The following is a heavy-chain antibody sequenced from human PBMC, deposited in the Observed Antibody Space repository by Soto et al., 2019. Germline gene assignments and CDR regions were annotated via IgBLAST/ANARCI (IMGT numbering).Heavy chain of an antibody. J-gene: IGHJ5*02. D-gene: IGHD2-15*01. CDR2: ISSYNGNT. Sequence: GASVKVSCKASGYTFTSYGISWVRQAPGQGLEWMGWISSYNGNTNYAQKFQGRVTITADESTSTAYMELSSLRSEDTAVYYCAVLRFGSHRENWFDPWGQGTLVTVSS. CDR3: AVLRFGSHRENWFDP. CDR1: GYTFTSYG. V-gene: IGHV1-18*01.